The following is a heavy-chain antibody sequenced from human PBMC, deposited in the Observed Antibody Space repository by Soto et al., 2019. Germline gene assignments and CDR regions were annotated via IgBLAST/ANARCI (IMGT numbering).Heavy chain of an antibody. Sequence: ASVKVSCKASGYTFTSYYMHWVRQAPGQGLEWMGIINPSGGSTSYAQKFQGRVTMTRDTSTSTVYMELSSLRSEDTAVYYCARTIVVVTAASPYYYYYGMDVWGQGTTVTL. CDR2: INPSGGST. CDR3: ARTIVVVTAASPYYYYYGMDV. V-gene: IGHV1-46*01. D-gene: IGHD2-2*01. CDR1: GYTFTSYY. J-gene: IGHJ6*02.